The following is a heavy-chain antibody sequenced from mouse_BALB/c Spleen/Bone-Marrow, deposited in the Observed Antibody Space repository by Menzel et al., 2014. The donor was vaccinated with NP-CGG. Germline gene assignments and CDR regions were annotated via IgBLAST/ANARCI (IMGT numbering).Heavy chain of an antibody. J-gene: IGHJ3*01. V-gene: IGHV1S81*02. CDR1: GYTFTSYY. CDR3: TREGDSPFAY. D-gene: IGHD2-13*01. CDR2: INPSNGGT. Sequence: QVQLKESGAELVKPGASVKLSCGASGYTFTSYYMYWVKQRPGQGLEWIGEINPSNGGTNFNEKFKSKATLTVDKSSSTAYMQLSSLTSEDSAVYYCTREGDSPFAYWGQGTLVTVSA.